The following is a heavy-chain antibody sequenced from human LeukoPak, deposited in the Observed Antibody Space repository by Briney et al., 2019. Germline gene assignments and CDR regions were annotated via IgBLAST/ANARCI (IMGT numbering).Heavy chain of an antibody. D-gene: IGHD3-10*01. CDR3: ARGSPRYYYGSGSPDY. CDR2: IYGGGGT. J-gene: IGHJ4*02. V-gene: IGHV3-66*01. CDR1: GFTVSNNY. Sequence: GGSLRLSCAASGFTVSNNYMTWVRQAPGKGLEWVSVIYGGGGTYYADSVMGRSTISRDNAKNSLYLQMNSLRAEDTAVYYCARGSPRYYYGSGSPDYWGQGTLVTVSS.